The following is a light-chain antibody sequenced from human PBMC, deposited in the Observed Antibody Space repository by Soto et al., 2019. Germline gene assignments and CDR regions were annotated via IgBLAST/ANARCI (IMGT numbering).Light chain of an antibody. Sequence: EIAWTQSPATLSLSPGERSTLSCRGSQSVSNNYLAWYQQKHGQAPRLLIYAASNRATGIPDRFSGSVSGTECTITISSLQNEDGATYYCQQPGQWPITFGQGTRLEIK. CDR2: AAS. CDR1: QSVSNNY. J-gene: IGKJ5*01. V-gene: IGKV3D-20*02. CDR3: QQPGQWPIT.